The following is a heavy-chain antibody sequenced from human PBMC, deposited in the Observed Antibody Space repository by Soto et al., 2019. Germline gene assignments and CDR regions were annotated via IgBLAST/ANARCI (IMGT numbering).Heavy chain of an antibody. CDR3: ARRAFGSSRSFDI. V-gene: IGHV3-23*01. CDR2: ISDSGGLT. CDR1: GFAFSSHP. D-gene: IGHD6-6*01. J-gene: IGHJ3*02. Sequence: PXESLRLSCAASGFAFSSHPMSGVRQAPERGLEWVSGISDSGGLTYNADSVKGRFTISRDNSKNTLYLQMNSLRAEDTALYYCARRAFGSSRSFDIWGQGTMVTVS.